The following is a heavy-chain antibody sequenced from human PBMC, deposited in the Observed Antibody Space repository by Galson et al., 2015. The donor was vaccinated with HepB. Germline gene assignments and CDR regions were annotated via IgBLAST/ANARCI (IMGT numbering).Heavy chain of an antibody. CDR2: IYYSGST. J-gene: IGHJ2*01. V-gene: IGHV4-39*02. CDR3: ARELGWSFGLWYFDL. CDR1: GGSISSSSYY. Sequence: SETLSLTCTVSGGSISSSSYYWGWVRQPPGKGLEWIGSIYYSGSTYYNPSLKSRVTISVDTSKNQFSLKLSSVTAADTAVYYCARELGWSFGLWYFDLWGRGALVTVSS. D-gene: IGHD3/OR15-3a*01.